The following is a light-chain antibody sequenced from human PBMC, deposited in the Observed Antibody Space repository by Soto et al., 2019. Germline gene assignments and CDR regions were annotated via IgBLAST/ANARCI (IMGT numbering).Light chain of an antibody. CDR1: QDISNY. Sequence: DIEMTQSPSSLSASVGDRVTITCQASQDISNYLNWYQQKTGRAPKLLIYDASSLESGVSSLFSGSESGTLFTFTISSLRPDDIATFYCQQYEDFPLPFGHETRLDIK. CDR2: DAS. CDR3: QQYEDFPLP. V-gene: IGKV1-33*01. J-gene: IGKJ5*01.